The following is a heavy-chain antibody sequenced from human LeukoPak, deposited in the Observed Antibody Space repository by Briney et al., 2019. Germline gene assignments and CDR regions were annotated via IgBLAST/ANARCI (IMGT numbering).Heavy chain of an antibody. Sequence: PGGSLRLSCAASGFTVSSNYMSWVRQAPGKGLEWVSVIYSGGSTYYADSVKGRFTISRDNSKNTLYLQMNSLRAEDTAVYYCARDRYSSSWYSRSGFDYWGQGTLVTVSS. J-gene: IGHJ4*02. CDR2: IYSGGST. CDR3: ARDRYSSSWYSRSGFDY. D-gene: IGHD6-13*01. CDR1: GFTVSSNY. V-gene: IGHV3-53*01.